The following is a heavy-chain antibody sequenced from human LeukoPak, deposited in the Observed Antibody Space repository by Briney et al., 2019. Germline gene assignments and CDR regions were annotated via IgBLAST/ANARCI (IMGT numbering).Heavy chain of an antibody. D-gene: IGHD5-18*01. V-gene: IGHV1-8*01. CDR2: MNPNSGNT. J-gene: IGHJ4*02. CDR3: ARAVRRGYSYGYRIYYFEY. Sequence: ASVKVSCKASGYTFTSYDINWERQATGQGLEWMGWMNPNSGNTGYAQKFQGRVTMTRNTSISTAYMELSGLRSEDTAVYYCARAVRRGYSYGYRIYYFEYWGQGTLVTVSS. CDR1: GYTFTSYD.